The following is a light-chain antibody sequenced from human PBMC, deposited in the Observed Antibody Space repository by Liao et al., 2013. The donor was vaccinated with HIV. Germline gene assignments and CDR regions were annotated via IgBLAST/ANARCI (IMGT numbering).Light chain of an antibody. J-gene: IGLJ1*01. CDR3: QVWDTTTDHHV. Sequence: SYVLTQPPSVSVAPGKTARITCGGNNIGSKSVHWYQQRPGQAPVLVIRYDRDRPSGIPERFSGSNSGNTATLTISRVEAGDEADYYCQVWDTTTDHHVFGTGTRVTVL. V-gene: IGLV3-21*01. CDR1: NIGSKS. CDR2: YDR.